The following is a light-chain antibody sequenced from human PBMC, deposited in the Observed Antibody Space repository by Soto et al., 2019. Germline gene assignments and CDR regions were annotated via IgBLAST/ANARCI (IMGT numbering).Light chain of an antibody. CDR2: KAS. CDR1: QTISSW. J-gene: IGKJ1*01. V-gene: IGKV1-5*03. CDR3: LQSNSHRRT. Sequence: DIQMTQSPSTLSASVGDRVTITCRASQTISSWLAWYQQKPGKAPKLLINKASSLESGVPSRFSGSGSGTDFTLHINSLQPDDLATYYCLQSNSHRRTFGQGTKVEVK.